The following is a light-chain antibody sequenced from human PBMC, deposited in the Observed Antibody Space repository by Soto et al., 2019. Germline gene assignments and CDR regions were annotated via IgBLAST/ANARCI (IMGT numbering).Light chain of an antibody. J-gene: IGLJ1*01. CDR2: EVN. V-gene: IGLV2-23*02. CDR3: CSFAGTSTVV. Sequence: QSVLTQPASVSGSPGQSITISCTGTSSDVGRYDLVSWYQHHPGHAPKLVIAEVNKRPSGVSNRFSGSKSGNTASLTIPGLQADDEADYHCCSFAGTSTVVFGTGTKVTVL. CDR1: SSDVGRYDL.